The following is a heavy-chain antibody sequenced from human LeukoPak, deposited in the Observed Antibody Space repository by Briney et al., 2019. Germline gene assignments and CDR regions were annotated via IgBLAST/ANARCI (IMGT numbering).Heavy chain of an antibody. CDR2: IYNDGSI. Sequence: QPGGSLRLSCAASGFSVSTDHMSWVRQAPGKGLEWVSVIYNDGSIYYADTVKGRFTISRDNSKNTVDLLVNSLRAEDTAVYYCARGLCGGDCYDYWGQGTLVTVSS. D-gene: IGHD2-21*01. J-gene: IGHJ4*02. V-gene: IGHV3-53*01. CDR3: ARGLCGGDCYDY. CDR1: GFSVSTDH.